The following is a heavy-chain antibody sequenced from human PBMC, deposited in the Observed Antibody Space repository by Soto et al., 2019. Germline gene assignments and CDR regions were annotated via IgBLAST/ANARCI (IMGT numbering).Heavy chain of an antibody. Sequence: QVQLVESGGGVVQPGRSLRLSCAASGFTFSSYGMHWVRQAPGKGLEWVAVIWYDGSNKYYADSVKGRFTISRDNSKNTLYLQMNSLRAEDTAVYYCAREVGPVRRAWLAAVYYYGMDVWGQGTTVTVSS. CDR2: IWYDGSNK. D-gene: IGHD6-13*01. V-gene: IGHV3-33*01. CDR1: GFTFSSYG. J-gene: IGHJ6*02. CDR3: AREVGPVRRAWLAAVYYYGMDV.